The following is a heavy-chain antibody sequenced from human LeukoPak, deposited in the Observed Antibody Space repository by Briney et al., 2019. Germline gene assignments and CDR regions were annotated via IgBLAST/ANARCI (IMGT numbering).Heavy chain of an antibody. Sequence: GGSLRLSCAASGFTVSGTHMSWVRQAPGKGLEWVSAMYTGGTTYYADSVMGRFTVSRDNSRNTVFLHMNSLRADDTAVYYCAKDEATSGGGLASWGQGTLVTVSS. CDR3: AKDEATSGGGLAS. J-gene: IGHJ4*02. V-gene: IGHV3-53*01. CDR2: MYTGGTT. D-gene: IGHD3-16*01. CDR1: GFTVSGTH.